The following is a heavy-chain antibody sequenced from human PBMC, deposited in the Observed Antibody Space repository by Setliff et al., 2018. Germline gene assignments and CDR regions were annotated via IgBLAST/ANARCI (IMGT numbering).Heavy chain of an antibody. D-gene: IGHD3-10*01. Sequence: GASVNVSCKASGYIFNTFGISWVRRAPGQGLEWIGWISPYNGDTKYAQKLQGRVTMTTDTSTSTAYVEVRSLRSDGTALYYCARSPPNRGVGQGHHMDVWGKGTTVTVSS. CDR1: GYIFNTFG. CDR2: ISPYNGDT. CDR3: ARSPPNRGVGQGHHMDV. J-gene: IGHJ6*03. V-gene: IGHV1-18*01.